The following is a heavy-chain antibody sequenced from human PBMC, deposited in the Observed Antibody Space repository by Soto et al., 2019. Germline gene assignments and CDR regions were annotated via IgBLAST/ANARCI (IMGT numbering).Heavy chain of an antibody. D-gene: IGHD3-10*01. CDR3: AASGITMVRGVYYYYYGMDV. CDR1: GGSISSGGYY. V-gene: IGHV4-31*03. CDR2: IYYSGST. Sequence: QVQLQESGPGLVKPSQTLSLTCTVSGGSISSGGYYWSWIRQHPGKGLEWIGYIYYSGSTYYNPSLKSRVTQSVDRSTSQLSLKLSSVTAADTAVYYCAASGITMVRGVYYYYYGMDVWGRGTTVTVSS. J-gene: IGHJ6*02.